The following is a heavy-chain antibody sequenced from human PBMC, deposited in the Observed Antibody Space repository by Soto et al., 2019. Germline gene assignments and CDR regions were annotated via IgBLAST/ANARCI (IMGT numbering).Heavy chain of an antibody. CDR3: AKDGGILSVVVPAPIRIGYYGMDV. D-gene: IGHD2-2*02. CDR2: ISGTGART. Sequence: GGSLRLSCAASGFKSVDYAMGWVRQAPGKGLEWVAAISGTGARTFYDDSVKGRFTISRDNSRSTLYLQMNSLRAEDTAVYHCAKDGGILSVVVPAPIRIGYYGMDVWGQGTTVTVSS. CDR1: GFKSVDYA. V-gene: IGHV3-23*01. J-gene: IGHJ6*02.